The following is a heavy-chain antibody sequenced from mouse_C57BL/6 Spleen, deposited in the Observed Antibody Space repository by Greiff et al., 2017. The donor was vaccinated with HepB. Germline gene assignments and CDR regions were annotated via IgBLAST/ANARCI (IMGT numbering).Heavy chain of an antibody. CDR3: AFPYYGSSYWYFDV. V-gene: IGHV5-17*01. CDR1: GFTFSDYG. D-gene: IGHD1-1*01. CDR2: ISSGSSTI. J-gene: IGHJ1*03. Sequence: EVNVVESGGGLVKPGGSLKLSCAASGFTFSDYGMHWVRQAPEKGLEWVAYISSGSSTIYYADTVKGRFTISRDNAKNTLFLQMTSLRSEDTAMYYCAFPYYGSSYWYFDVWGTGTTVTVSS.